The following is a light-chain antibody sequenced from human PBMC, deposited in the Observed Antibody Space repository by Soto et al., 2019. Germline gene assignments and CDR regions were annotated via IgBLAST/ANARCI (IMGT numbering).Light chain of an antibody. V-gene: IGKV3-11*01. J-gene: IGKJ5*01. Sequence: EIVLTQSPATLSLSPGERATLSCRASQSVSSYLAWYQQKPGQAPRLLIYDASNRATGIPDRFSGSGSGTDFTLTISRLEPEDFAVYYCQQYGNLITFGQGTRLEIK. CDR3: QQYGNLIT. CDR1: QSVSSY. CDR2: DAS.